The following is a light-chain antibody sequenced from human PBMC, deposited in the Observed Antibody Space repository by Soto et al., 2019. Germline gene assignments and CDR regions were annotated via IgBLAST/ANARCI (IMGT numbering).Light chain of an antibody. V-gene: IGLV3-1*01. CDR2: QDT. CDR1: KLGDRY. Sequence: SYELTQPPSVSVSPGQTASIPCSGDKLGDRYACWYQQRPGQSPVLVIYQDTKRPSGIPERISGSNSGSTATLTISGTQAMDEADYYCQAWDSTTAVFGGGTKLTVL. CDR3: QAWDSTTAV. J-gene: IGLJ3*02.